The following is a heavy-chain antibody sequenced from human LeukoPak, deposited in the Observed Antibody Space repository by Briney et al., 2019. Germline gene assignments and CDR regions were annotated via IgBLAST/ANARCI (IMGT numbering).Heavy chain of an antibody. CDR2: MSGSGTST. Sequence: GGSLRLSCAASGFTFSNHAMNWVRQAPGKGPEWVAGMSGSGTSTYYADSVKGRFTISRDKSKNTLSLQMNSLRVGDTAVYYCARARGSWFGEDWFDPWGQGTLVTVSS. D-gene: IGHD3-10*01. CDR1: GFTFSNHA. J-gene: IGHJ5*02. CDR3: ARARGSWFGEDWFDP. V-gene: IGHV3-23*01.